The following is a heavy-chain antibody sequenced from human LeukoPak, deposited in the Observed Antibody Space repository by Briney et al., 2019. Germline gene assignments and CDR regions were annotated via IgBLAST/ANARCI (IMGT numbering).Heavy chain of an antibody. V-gene: IGHV4-30-4*01. CDR1: GGSISSGDYY. D-gene: IGHD1-14*01. CDR2: IYYSGST. Sequence: SETLSLTCTVSGGSISSGDYYWSWIRQPPGKGLEWIGYIYYSGSTYYNPSLKSRVTISVDTSKNQFSLKLSSVTAADTAVYYCARPRRGWNHRSVHIDYWGQGTLVTVSS. CDR3: ARPRRGWNHRSVHIDY. J-gene: IGHJ4*02.